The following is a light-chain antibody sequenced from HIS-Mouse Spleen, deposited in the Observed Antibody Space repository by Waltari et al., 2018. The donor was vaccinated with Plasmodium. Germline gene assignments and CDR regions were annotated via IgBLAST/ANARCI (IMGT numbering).Light chain of an antibody. J-gene: IGLJ2*01. Sequence: QSALTQPRSVSGSPGQSVTISCTGTSSDVGGYNYVSWYQQHPGKAPKLMMYDVSKRPSGVPVRFAGSTSGNTASLTISGLQAEDEADYYCCSYAGSYTVVFGGGTKLTVL. CDR1: SSDVGGYNY. CDR3: CSYAGSYTVV. V-gene: IGLV2-11*01. CDR2: DVS.